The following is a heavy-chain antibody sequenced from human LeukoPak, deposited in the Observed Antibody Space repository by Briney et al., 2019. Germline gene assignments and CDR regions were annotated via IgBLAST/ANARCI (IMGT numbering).Heavy chain of an antibody. CDR2: VNPNSGGT. V-gene: IGHV1-2*02. CDR3: ARELNYDSSGYYFDY. D-gene: IGHD3-22*01. CDR1: GYTFTVYF. Sequence: SVKVSSKASGYTFTVYFMHWVRQAAGRGREWMGWVNPNSGGTNYAQKFQGRVTMTRDTSISTAYTELSRLRSDDTAVYYCARELNYDSSGYYFDYWGQGTLVTVSS. J-gene: IGHJ4*02.